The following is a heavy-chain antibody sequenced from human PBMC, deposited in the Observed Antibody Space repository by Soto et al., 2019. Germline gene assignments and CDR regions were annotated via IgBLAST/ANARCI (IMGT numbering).Heavy chain of an antibody. Sequence: GASVKVSCKASGYTFTSYDINWVRQAPGQGLEWVGWINPTSEYTAHAQKFQGRVTLTREISTATAYMELSSLTSEDTAVYFCARQVHHEYFSNWGPGTLVTVSS. J-gene: IGHJ4*02. D-gene: IGHD2-2*01. V-gene: IGHV1-8*01. CDR1: GYTFTSYD. CDR2: INPTSEYT. CDR3: ARQVHHEYFSN.